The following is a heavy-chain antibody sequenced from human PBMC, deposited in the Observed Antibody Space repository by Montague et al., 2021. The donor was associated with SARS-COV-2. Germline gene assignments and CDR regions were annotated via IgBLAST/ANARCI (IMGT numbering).Heavy chain of an antibody. V-gene: IGHV4-34*01. D-gene: IGHD2-2*01. J-gene: IGHJ5*02. Sequence: SETLSLTCAVYGGSFSGYYWSWIRQSPGKGLEWIGEINHSETTNYNPSXXSRVIISADTSKNQFSLKTSSVTAADTAVYYCARGGRGSRYHLLSGTWFDPWGQGTLVTVSS. CDR3: ARGGRGSRYHLLSGTWFDP. CDR1: GGSFSGYY. CDR2: INHSETT.